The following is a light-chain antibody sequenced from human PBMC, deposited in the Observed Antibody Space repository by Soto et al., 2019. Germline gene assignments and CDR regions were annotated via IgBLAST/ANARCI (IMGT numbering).Light chain of an antibody. CDR3: QQSYNAPIT. CDR2: VAS. CDR1: QNIINY. V-gene: IGKV1-39*01. Sequence: DIRMTQSPSSLSASVGDRVTITCRASQNIINYLNWYQHKPGKAPQLLIYVASRLESGVPSRFSGSGSGTDFTLTISSLQPEDFATYYCQQSYNAPITFGQGTRLDI. J-gene: IGKJ5*01.